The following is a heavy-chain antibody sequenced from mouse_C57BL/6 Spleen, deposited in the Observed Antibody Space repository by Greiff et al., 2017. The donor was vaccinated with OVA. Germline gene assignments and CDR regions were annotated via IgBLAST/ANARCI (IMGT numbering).Heavy chain of an antibody. CDR1: GYSFTGYY. CDR3: ARDYYGSSPFAY. CDR2: INPSTGGT. D-gene: IGHD1-1*01. Sequence: VQLQQSGPELVKPGASVKISCKASGYSFTGYYMNWVKQSPEKSLEWIGEINPSTGGTTYNQKFKAKATLTVDKSSSTAYMQLKSLTSEDSAVYYCARDYYGSSPFAYWGQGTLVTVSA. J-gene: IGHJ3*01. V-gene: IGHV1-42*01.